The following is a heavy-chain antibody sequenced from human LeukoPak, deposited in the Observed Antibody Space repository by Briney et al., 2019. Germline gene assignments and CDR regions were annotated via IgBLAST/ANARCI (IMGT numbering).Heavy chain of an antibody. CDR3: ARGDGYGSGSSRDY. J-gene: IGHJ4*02. CDR1: GFTFSSYW. Sequence: GGSLRLSCAASGFTFSSYWMSWVRQAPGKGLEWVANIKQDGSEKYYVDSVKGRFTISRDNAKNSLYLQMNSLRAEDTAVYYCARGDGYGSGSSRDYWDQGTLVTVSS. D-gene: IGHD3-10*01. CDR2: IKQDGSEK. V-gene: IGHV3-7*01.